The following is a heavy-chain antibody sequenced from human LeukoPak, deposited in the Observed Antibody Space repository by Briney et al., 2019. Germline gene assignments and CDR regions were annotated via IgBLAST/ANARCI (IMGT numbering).Heavy chain of an antibody. CDR3: ARYGSSGLDY. V-gene: IGHV4-59*08. CDR2: VYYSGST. CDR1: GGSIRSYY. J-gene: IGHJ4*02. Sequence: PSETLSLTCTVSGGSIRSYYWCWMRQPPGKGLEWIGYVYYSGSTKYNPSLKSRVSISVDTSKNQFSLKLSSVTAADTAVYYCARYGSSGLDYWGQGTLVTVSS. D-gene: IGHD3-22*01.